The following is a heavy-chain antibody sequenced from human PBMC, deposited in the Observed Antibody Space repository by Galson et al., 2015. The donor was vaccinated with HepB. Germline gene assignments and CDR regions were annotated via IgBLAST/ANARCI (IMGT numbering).Heavy chain of an antibody. D-gene: IGHD2-15*01. Sequence: SVKVSCKASGYTFTSYGISWVRQAPGQGLEWMGWISAYNGNTNYAQKLQGRVTMTTDTSTSTAYMELRSLRSDDTAVYYCARRGLGYCSGGSCYYYYGMDVWGQGTTVTVSS. J-gene: IGHJ6*02. CDR1: GYTFTSYG. CDR2: ISAYNGNT. CDR3: ARRGLGYCSGGSCYYYYGMDV. V-gene: IGHV1-18*01.